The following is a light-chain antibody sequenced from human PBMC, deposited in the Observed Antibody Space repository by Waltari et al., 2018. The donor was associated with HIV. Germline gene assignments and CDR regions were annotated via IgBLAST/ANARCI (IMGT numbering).Light chain of an antibody. Sequence: SSELTQDPAVSVALGQTIRIKCQGDSHRNYYASWYQQKPGQAPLLVLYGRNDRPSGIPDRFSGSKSGNTSSLTISGVQAEDEADYYCNSRDSSGNLWVFGGGTKLTVL. CDR1: SHRNYY. J-gene: IGLJ3*02. CDR3: NSRDSSGNLWV. V-gene: IGLV3-19*01. CDR2: GRN.